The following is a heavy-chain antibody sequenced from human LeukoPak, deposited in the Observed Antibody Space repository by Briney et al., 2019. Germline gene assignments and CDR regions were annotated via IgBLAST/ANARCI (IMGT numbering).Heavy chain of an antibody. V-gene: IGHV3-30*18. CDR1: GFTFSYSG. Sequence: GGSLRLSCAASGFTFSYSGIHWVRQAPGKGLEWVATISYDGSNKYYADSVKGRFTISRDNSKNTLYLQMSSLRAEDTAVYYCAKSSCRGDCYSNYWGQGTLVTVSP. CDR3: AKSSCRGDCYSNY. CDR2: ISYDGSNK. D-gene: IGHD2-21*02. J-gene: IGHJ4*02.